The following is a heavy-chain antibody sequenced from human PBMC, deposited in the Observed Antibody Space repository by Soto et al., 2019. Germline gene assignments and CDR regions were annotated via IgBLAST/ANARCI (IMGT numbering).Heavy chain of an antibody. CDR2: IYYSGST. CDR3: ARGEYYCSSTSCYREYYYYGMDV. Sequence: SETLSLTCTVSGGSISSGGYYWSWIRQHPGKGLEWIGYIYYSGSTYYNPSLKSRVTISVDTSKNQFSLKLSSVTAADTAVYYCARGEYYCSSTSCYREYYYYGMDVWGQGTTVTVSS. CDR1: GGSISSGGYY. V-gene: IGHV4-31*03. D-gene: IGHD2-2*02. J-gene: IGHJ6*02.